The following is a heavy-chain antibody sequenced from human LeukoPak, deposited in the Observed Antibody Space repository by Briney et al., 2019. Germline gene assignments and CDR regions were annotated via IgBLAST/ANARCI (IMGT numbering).Heavy chain of an antibody. V-gene: IGHV3-30*18. J-gene: IGHJ4*02. CDR1: GFIFRNYA. CDR3: AKDRDSSTWSFFDF. D-gene: IGHD6-13*01. Sequence: GGSLRLSCVASGFIFRNYATHWVRQAPGKGLEWVAVGSHDGRNKIYGDSVKGRFTISRDNSKNAVYLQMDNLRPEDTAVYYCAKDRDSSTWSFFDFWGQGTLVTVSS. CDR2: GSHDGRNK.